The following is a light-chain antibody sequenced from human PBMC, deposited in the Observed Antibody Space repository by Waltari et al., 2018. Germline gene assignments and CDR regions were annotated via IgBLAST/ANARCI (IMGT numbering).Light chain of an antibody. Sequence: DIQMTQSPSSVSASVGDSVTITCRASQDISNWLAWYQQKPGKAPKLLIYGASNLQSGVPSRFSGSGSATDFALTISSLQPEDFATYYCQQTDSFPLTFGGGTKVEIK. CDR2: GAS. J-gene: IGKJ4*01. CDR3: QQTDSFPLT. CDR1: QDISNW. V-gene: IGKV1-12*01.